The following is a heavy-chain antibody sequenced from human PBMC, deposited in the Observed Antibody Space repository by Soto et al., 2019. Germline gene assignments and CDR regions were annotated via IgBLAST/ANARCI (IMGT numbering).Heavy chain of an antibody. CDR2: IDPSDSQT. D-gene: IGHD3-22*01. V-gene: IGHV5-10-1*01. CDR3: ARQIYDSDTGPNFQYYFDS. J-gene: IGHJ4*02. Sequence: GESLKISCKGSVYSFAGYWITWVRQKPGKGLEWMGRIDPSDSQTHYSPSFRGHVTISVTKSITTVFLQWSSLRASDTAMYYCARQIYDSDTGPNFQYYFDSWGKGSPVTVSS. CDR1: VYSFAGYW.